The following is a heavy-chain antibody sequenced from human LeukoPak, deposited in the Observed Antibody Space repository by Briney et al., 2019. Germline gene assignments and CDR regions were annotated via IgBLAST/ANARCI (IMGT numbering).Heavy chain of an antibody. CDR2: ISGSGGST. J-gene: IGHJ4*02. CDR3: AKDPGYSYGPHYYFDY. Sequence: GGSLRLPCAASGFTFSSYAMSWVRQAPGKGLEWVSAISGSGGSTYYADSVKGRFTISRDNSKNTLYLQMNSLRAEDTAVYYCAKDPGYSYGPHYYFDYWGQGTLVTVSS. CDR1: GFTFSSYA. D-gene: IGHD5-18*01. V-gene: IGHV3-23*01.